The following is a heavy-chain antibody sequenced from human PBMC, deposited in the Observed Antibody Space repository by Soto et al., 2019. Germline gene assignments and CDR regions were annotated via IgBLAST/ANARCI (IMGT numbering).Heavy chain of an antibody. CDR1: GDSIRSDDSF. V-gene: IGHV4-39*01. CDR2: ISHKGDT. Sequence: QVRLLESGPEMVKPSGTLSLTCTVSGDSIRSDDSFWGWIRRPPGQGLDWVGTISHKGDTFYNPPLESRLTMSLDAANNQFSLRLTSVTAADAGVYFCARQVRGPIPLYGWLSPVTSWGQGTQVTVSS. CDR3: ARQVRGPIPLYGWLSPVTS. J-gene: IGHJ5*02. D-gene: IGHD3-10*01.